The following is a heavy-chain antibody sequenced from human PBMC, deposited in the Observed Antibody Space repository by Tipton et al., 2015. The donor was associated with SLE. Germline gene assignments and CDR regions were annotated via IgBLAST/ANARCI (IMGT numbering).Heavy chain of an antibody. Sequence: LRLSCTASGFTFGDYAMSWVRPAPGKGLEWIASIHHSGNTYYNPSLKSRVTISVDTSKNQFSLELNSVTAADTAVYFCAREGGYAGSGSYGTVWGQGTTVTVS. CDR1: GFTFGDYA. CDR2: IHHSGNT. J-gene: IGHJ6*02. V-gene: IGHV4-38-2*02. CDR3: AREGGYAGSGSYGTV. D-gene: IGHD3-10*01.